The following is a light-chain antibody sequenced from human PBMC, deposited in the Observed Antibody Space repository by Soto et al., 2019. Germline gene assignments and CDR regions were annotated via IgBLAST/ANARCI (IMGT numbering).Light chain of an antibody. CDR2: KSS. Sequence: DIQMTQSPSSLSASVGDRVTITCRASQSISTHLNWYQQKPGRAPKLLIYKSSILESGVPSRFSGSGSGTEFTLTISSLQPDDFATYYCQQFNTSPWTFGQGTKVDIK. CDR1: QSISTH. V-gene: IGKV1-5*03. CDR3: QQFNTSPWT. J-gene: IGKJ1*01.